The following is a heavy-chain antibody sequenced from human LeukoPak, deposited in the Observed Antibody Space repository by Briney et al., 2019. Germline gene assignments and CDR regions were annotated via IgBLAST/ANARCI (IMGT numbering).Heavy chain of an antibody. J-gene: IGHJ3*02. CDR3: ARGRGSHRTDLFDI. CDR1: GYTFTSYD. CDR2: MNPNSGNT. D-gene: IGHD1-26*01. V-gene: IGHV1-8*01. Sequence: ASVKVSCKASGYTFTSYDINWVRQATGQGLEWMGWMNPNSGNTGYAQKFQGRVIMTRNTSISTAYMELSSLRSEDTAVYYCARGRGSHRTDLFDIWGQGTMVTVSS.